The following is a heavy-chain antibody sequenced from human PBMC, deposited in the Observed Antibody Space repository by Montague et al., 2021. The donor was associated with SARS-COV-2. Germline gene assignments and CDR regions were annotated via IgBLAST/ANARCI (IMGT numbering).Heavy chain of an antibody. V-gene: IGHV4-4*07. J-gene: IGHJ4*02. CDR1: GEPISGFF. Sequence: SETLSLTCSVSGEPISGFFWNWIRQPAGKGLEWIGRIYASGGTDYNPSLESRVTMSVGTSKNQFSLKVNSVTAADRAVYYCARDPRYSLSWSFDYWGQGTLVTVSS. D-gene: IGHD6-13*01. CDR3: ARDPRYSLSWSFDY. CDR2: IYASGGT.